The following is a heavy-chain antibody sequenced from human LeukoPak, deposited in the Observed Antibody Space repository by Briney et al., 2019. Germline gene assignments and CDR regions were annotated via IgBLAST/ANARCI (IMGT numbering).Heavy chain of an antibody. CDR3: ARDSDFWSGYYCFDY. V-gene: IGHV4-30-4*08. Sequence: SQTLSLTCTVSGGSISRADYYWSWIRQPPGKGLEWIGYIYYSGSTYYNPSLKSRATISVDTSKSQFSLKLSSVTAADTAVYYCARDSDFWSGYYCFDYWGQGTLVTVSS. D-gene: IGHD3-3*01. J-gene: IGHJ4*02. CDR2: IYYSGST. CDR1: GGSISRADYY.